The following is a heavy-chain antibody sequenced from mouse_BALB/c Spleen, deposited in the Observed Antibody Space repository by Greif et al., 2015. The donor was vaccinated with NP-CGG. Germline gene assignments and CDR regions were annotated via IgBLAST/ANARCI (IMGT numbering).Heavy chain of an antibody. J-gene: IGHJ4*01. V-gene: IGHV1-69*02. D-gene: IGHD3-2*01. CDR3: ARGEETARASPAMDY. Sequence: QVQLQQSGAELVKPGAPVKLSRKASGYTFTSYWMNWVKQRPGRGLEWIGRIDPSDSETHYNQKFKDKATLTVDKSSSTAYIQLSSLTSEDSAVYYCARGEETARASPAMDYWGQGTSVTVSS. CDR1: GYTFTSYW. CDR2: IDPSDSET.